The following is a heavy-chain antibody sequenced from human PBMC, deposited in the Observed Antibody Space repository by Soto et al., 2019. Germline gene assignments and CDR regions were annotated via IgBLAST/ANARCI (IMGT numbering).Heavy chain of an antibody. CDR3: ARDPYYDILTGNNWFDP. CDR2: ISAYNGNT. J-gene: IGHJ5*02. CDR1: GYTFTSYG. D-gene: IGHD3-9*01. Sequence: ASVKVSCKASGYTFTSYGISWVRQAPGQGLEWMGWISAYNGNTNYAQKLQGRVTMTTDTSTSTAYMELRSLRSDDTAVYYCARDPYYDILTGNNWFDPWGQGTLVTVSS. V-gene: IGHV1-18*01.